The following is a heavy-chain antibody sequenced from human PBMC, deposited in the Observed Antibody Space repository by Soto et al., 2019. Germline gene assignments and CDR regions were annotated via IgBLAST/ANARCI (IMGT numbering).Heavy chain of an antibody. CDR2: ISNSGST. CDR3: ARAVYSNHVY. V-gene: IGHV4-31*03. CDR1: GASISSGSYY. Sequence: QVQLQESGPGLVKPSQTLSLTCTVSGASISSGSYYWSWIRQLPGKGLEWIGYISNSGSTYDNPSLRSRVTISVDTSKNQFSLRVSSVTAADTAVYYCARAVYSNHVYWGQGTLVTVSS. D-gene: IGHD4-4*01. J-gene: IGHJ4*02.